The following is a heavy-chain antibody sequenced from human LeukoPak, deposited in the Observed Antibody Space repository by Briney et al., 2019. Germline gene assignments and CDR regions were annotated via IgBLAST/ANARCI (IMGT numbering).Heavy chain of an antibody. V-gene: IGHV3-53*01. CDR3: ARDLYGVSHDY. D-gene: IGHD4-17*01. CDR2: IYSSGST. CDR1: GFTVSSNY. J-gene: IGHJ4*02. Sequence: PGGSLRLSCAASGFTVSSNYMNWVRQAPGKGLEWVSVIYSSGSTYYAGSVKGRFTISRDNSKDTLYLQMNSLRAEDTAVYYCARDLYGVSHDYWGQGTLVTVSS.